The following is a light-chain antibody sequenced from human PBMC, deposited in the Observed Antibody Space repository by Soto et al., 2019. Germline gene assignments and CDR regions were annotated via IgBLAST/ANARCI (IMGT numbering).Light chain of an antibody. Sequence: EIQMTQSPSTLSASVGDRVTITCRASQSVSYWLAWYQQKPGKAPKLLVHDASTLLSGVPSRFSGSVSGTEFILTIGSVQPDDFATYYCQQYKSYPWTFGQGTKV. CDR1: QSVSYW. J-gene: IGKJ1*01. CDR2: DAS. CDR3: QQYKSYPWT. V-gene: IGKV1-5*01.